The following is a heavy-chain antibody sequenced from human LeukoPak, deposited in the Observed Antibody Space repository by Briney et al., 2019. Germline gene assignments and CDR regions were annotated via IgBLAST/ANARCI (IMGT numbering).Heavy chain of an antibody. J-gene: IGHJ6*03. CDR2: IRYDGSNK. CDR1: GFTFSNYG. CDR3: AKAGYCRSTTCPDYYDMDV. D-gene: IGHD2-2*01. V-gene: IGHV3-30*02. Sequence: GGSLRLSCAASGFTFSNYGMHWVRQVPGKGLEWVTFIRYDGSNKFYVDSVKGRFTISRDNSKNGLYLQMNSLRPEDTAVYYWAKAGYCRSTTCPDYYDMDVWGKGTTVTVSS.